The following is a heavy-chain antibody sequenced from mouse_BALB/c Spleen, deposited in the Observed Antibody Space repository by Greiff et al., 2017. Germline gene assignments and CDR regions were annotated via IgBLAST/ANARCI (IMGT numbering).Heavy chain of an antibody. J-gene: IGHJ4*01. CDR3: ARASRATRAMDY. D-gene: IGHD3-1*01. Sequence: EVHLVESGGGLVQPGGSRKLSCAASGFTFSSFGMHWVRQAPEKGLEWVAYISSGSSTIYYADTVKGRFTISRDNPKNTLFLQMTSLRSEDTAMYYCARASRATRAMDYWGQGTSVTVSS. CDR2: ISSGSSTI. CDR1: GFTFSSFG. V-gene: IGHV5-17*02.